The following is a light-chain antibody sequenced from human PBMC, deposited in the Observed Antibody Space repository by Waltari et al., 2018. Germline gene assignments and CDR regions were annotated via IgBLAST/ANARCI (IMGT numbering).Light chain of an antibody. V-gene: IGLV3-19*01. J-gene: IGLJ3*02. CDR1: SLRKFS. CDR2: GPD. CDR3: HSRDSTSTRV. Sequence: SSELNQDPAVSVALGQTVKITCQRDSLRKFSASWYQQRPGQAPILVLYGPDYRPSGIPGRFSGSTSGGTASLTITGAQAEDEAVYYCHSRDSTSTRVFGGGTRLTV.